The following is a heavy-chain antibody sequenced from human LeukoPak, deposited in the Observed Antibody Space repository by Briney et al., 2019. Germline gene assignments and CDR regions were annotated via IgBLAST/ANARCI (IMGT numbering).Heavy chain of an antibody. CDR2: IYTSGST. D-gene: IGHD6-13*01. V-gene: IGHV4-4*07. CDR3: AREVPWYSSSRGAFDI. Sequence: GSLRLSCAVSGITLSNYGMSWVRQAPGKGLEWIGRIYTSGSTNYNPSLKSRVTMSVDTSKNQFSLKLSSVTAADTAVYYCAREVPWYSSSRGAFDIWGQGTMVTVSS. CDR1: GITLSNYG. J-gene: IGHJ3*02.